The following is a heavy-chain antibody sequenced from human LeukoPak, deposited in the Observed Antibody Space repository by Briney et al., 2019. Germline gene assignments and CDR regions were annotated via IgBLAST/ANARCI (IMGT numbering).Heavy chain of an antibody. Sequence: PSETLSLTCTVSGGSISSSSYYWGWIRQPPGKGLEWIGSIYYSGSTYYNPSLKSRVTISVDTSKNQFSLKLSSVTAADTAVYYCARGHDILNYWGQGTLVTVSS. CDR2: IYYSGST. D-gene: IGHD3-9*01. CDR1: GGSISSSSYY. CDR3: ARGHDILNY. J-gene: IGHJ4*02. V-gene: IGHV4-39*07.